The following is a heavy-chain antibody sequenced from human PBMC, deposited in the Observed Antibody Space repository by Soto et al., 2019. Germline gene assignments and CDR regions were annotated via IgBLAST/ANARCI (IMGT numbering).Heavy chain of an antibody. CDR3: ASIAAAGSFDY. Sequence: GGSLRLSCAASGFTLSKYWMSWVRQAPGKGLEWVANIKQDGSEKYYVDSVKGRFTISRDNAKNSLSLQMNSLRAEDTAVYYCASIAAAGSFDYWGRGTLVTVSS. V-gene: IGHV3-7*03. J-gene: IGHJ4*02. D-gene: IGHD6-13*01. CDR1: GFTLSKYW. CDR2: IKQDGSEK.